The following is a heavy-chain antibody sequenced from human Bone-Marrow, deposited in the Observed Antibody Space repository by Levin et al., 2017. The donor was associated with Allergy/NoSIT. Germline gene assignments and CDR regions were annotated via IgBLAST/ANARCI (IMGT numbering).Heavy chain of an antibody. J-gene: IGHJ6*02. CDR2: INTNNGNT. V-gene: IGHV1-18*04. D-gene: IGHD3-9*01. CDR1: GYIFTSNV. CDR3: ARGYYDILTGGHGMDV. Sequence: PGESLKISCKASGYIFTSNVINWVRQAPGHGLEWMAWINTNNGNTHSTQKFQGRVTMTTDTSTSTAYMELRSLTSYDPAVYYCARGYYDILTGGHGMDVWGQGTTVIVSS.